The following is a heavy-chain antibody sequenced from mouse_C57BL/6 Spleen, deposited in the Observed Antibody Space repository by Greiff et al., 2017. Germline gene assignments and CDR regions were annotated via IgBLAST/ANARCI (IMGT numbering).Heavy chain of an antibody. CDR1: GYTFTDYY. Sequence: VQLQQSGPELVKPGASVKISCKASGYTFTDYYMNWVKQSHGKSLEWIGDINPNNGGTSYNQKFKGKATLTVDKSSSTAYMELRSLTSEDSAVYYCANYGSIHFDYWGQGTTLTVSS. V-gene: IGHV1-26*01. D-gene: IGHD1-1*01. J-gene: IGHJ2*01. CDR2: INPNNGGT. CDR3: ANYGSIHFDY.